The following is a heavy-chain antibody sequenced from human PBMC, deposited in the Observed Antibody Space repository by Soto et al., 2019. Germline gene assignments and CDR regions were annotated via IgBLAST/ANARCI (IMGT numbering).Heavy chain of an antibody. CDR1: GFTFSSFA. J-gene: IGHJ4*02. Sequence: GGSLRLSCSASGFTFSSFAMHWVRQAPGKGLEYISAISNNGGSTSYADSVKGRFIISRDNPQNTLYLQMSGLRPEDTAVYYCVKDRLGSFRGFDYWGQGTVFTVSS. D-gene: IGHD3-16*01. CDR2: ISNNGGST. CDR3: VKDRLGSFRGFDY. V-gene: IGHV3-64D*08.